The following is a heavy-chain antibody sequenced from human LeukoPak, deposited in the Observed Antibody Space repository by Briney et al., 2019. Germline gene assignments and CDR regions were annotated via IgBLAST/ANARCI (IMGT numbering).Heavy chain of an antibody. J-gene: IGHJ5*02. V-gene: IGHV1-18*01. CDR1: GGTFSSYT. CDR3: ARDRGRAPFDP. Sequence: ASVKVSCKASGGTFSSYTISWVRQAPGQGLEWMGWISAYTGNTNYAPKFQGRVTMTTDTSTSTAHMELRSLTSDDTAVYYCARDRGRAPFDPWGQGTLVTVSS. CDR2: ISAYTGNT. D-gene: IGHD3-10*01.